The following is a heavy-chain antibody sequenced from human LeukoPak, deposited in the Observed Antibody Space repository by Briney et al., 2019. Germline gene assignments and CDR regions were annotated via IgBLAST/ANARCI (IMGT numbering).Heavy chain of an antibody. D-gene: IGHD6-13*01. CDR2: IRSKAYGGTT. Sequence: PGGSLRLSCTASGFTFGDYTMNWFRQAPGKGLEWVGFIRSKAYGGTTEYAASVKGRFTISRDDSKSIAYLRMNSLKTEDTAVYYCQAYSSNWYLSPDEYFQHWGQGTLVTVSS. CDR3: QAYSSNWYLSPDEYFQH. J-gene: IGHJ1*01. V-gene: IGHV3-49*03. CDR1: GFTFGDYT.